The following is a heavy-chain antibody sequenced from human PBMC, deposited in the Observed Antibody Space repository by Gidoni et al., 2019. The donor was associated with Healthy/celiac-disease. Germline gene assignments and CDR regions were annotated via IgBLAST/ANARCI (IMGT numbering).Heavy chain of an antibody. V-gene: IGHV3-7*01. Sequence: EVQLVASGGGLVQPGGSLRLSCAASGFTFSSYWMSWVRQAPGKGLEGGANIKQDGSEKYYVDSVKGRFTISRDNAKNSLYLQMNSLRAEDTAVYYCARGGDYVWGIFDYWGQGTLVTVSS. CDR1: GFTFSSYW. J-gene: IGHJ4*02. CDR3: ARGGDYVWGIFDY. D-gene: IGHD3-16*01. CDR2: IKQDGSEK.